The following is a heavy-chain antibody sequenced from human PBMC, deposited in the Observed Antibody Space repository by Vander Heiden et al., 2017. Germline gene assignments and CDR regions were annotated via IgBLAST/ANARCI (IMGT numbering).Heavy chain of an antibody. CDR1: GFTFSSYG. V-gene: IGHV3-23*01. Sequence: EVQVLESGGGLVQPGGSLRLSCVASGFTFSSYGMAWVRQAPRKGLEWVSAITASGGNTYYADSVKGRFTISRDNSKNTLFLQMNSLRVEDTALYYCTKGLDHWGQGTRVTVSA. CDR2: ITASGGNT. J-gene: IGHJ5*02. CDR3: TKGLDH.